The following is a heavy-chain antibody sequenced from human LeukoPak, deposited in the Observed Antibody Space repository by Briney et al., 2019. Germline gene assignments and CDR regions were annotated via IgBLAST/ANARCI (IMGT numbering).Heavy chain of an antibody. CDR2: ISSSGSTI. D-gene: IGHD5-12*01. V-gene: IGHV3-48*04. Sequence: GGSLRLSCAASAFTFSSYSMNWVRQAPGKGLEWVSYISSSGSTIYYADSVKGRFTISRDNAKNSLYLQMNSLRAEDTAVYYCAREGEVATTAFDYWGQGTLVTVSS. CDR3: AREGEVATTAFDY. J-gene: IGHJ4*02. CDR1: AFTFSSYS.